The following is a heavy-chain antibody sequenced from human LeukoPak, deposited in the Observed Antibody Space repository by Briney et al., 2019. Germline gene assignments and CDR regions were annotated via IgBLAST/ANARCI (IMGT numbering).Heavy chain of an antibody. CDR2: ISDDGRKQ. V-gene: IGHV3-30*04. CDR3: ARAAAESGAFRDNWFDP. Sequence: GGSLRLSCVASGFTFRRHDMHWVRQAQGKGLEWVAVISDDGRKQIYADSVKGRFTISRDNSKNTLYLQMNSLREEDTGVYYCARAAAESGAFRDNWFDPWGQGTLVTVSS. CDR1: GFTFRRHD. J-gene: IGHJ5*02. D-gene: IGHD2-15*01.